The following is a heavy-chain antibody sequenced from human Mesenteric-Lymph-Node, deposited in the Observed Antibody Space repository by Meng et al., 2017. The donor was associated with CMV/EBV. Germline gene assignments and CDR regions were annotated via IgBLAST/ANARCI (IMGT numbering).Heavy chain of an antibody. Sequence: EVQLVESGGGLVKPGGSLRLSCVASDFTLNGAWMNWVRQAPGKGLEWVGRVKSASAGGAADAAAPVKGRFTVSRDDSRKTVHLQMDNLKIEDTAVYYCTTGWDQYFDFWGQGALVRLL. D-gene: IGHD1-26*01. CDR2: VKSASAGGAA. V-gene: IGHV3-15*07. CDR3: TTGWDQYFDF. J-gene: IGHJ4*02. CDR1: DFTLNGAW.